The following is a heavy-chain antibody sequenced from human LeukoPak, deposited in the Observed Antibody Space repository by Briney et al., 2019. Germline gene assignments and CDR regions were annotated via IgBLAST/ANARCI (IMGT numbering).Heavy chain of an antibody. J-gene: IGHJ3*02. CDR2: ISSSSSYI. Sequence: GGYLRLSCAASGFTFSSYSMNWVRQAPGKGLEWVSSISSSSSYIYYADSVKGRFTISRDNAKNSLYLQMNSLRAEDTAVYYCARVTGYCSGGSCFDAFDIWGQGTMVTVSS. CDR1: GFTFSSYS. CDR3: ARVTGYCSGGSCFDAFDI. D-gene: IGHD2-15*01. V-gene: IGHV3-21*01.